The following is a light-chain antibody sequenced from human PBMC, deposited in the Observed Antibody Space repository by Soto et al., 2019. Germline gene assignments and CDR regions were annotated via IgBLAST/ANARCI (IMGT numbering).Light chain of an antibody. J-gene: IGKJ3*01. Sequence: EIVLTQSPATLSLSPGDRVTLSCRASQSVSNYLSWYQQKPGQAPRLLIYEASKRATGIPVRFSGSGSGTDFTLTISSLETEDFAVYFCQQYSRWPRETFGPGTKVDIK. CDR3: QQYSRWPRET. CDR2: EAS. CDR1: QSVSNY. V-gene: IGKV3-11*01.